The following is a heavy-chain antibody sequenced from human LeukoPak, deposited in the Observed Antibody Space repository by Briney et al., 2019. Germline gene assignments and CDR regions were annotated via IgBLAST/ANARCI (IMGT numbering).Heavy chain of an antibody. D-gene: IGHD3-16*01. J-gene: IGHJ4*02. CDR2: INHSGST. V-gene: IGHV4-34*01. CDR1: GGSFSGYY. CDR3: ARARSRWGVPFDY. Sequence: SETLSLTCAVYGGSFSGYYWSWLRQPPGKGLEWIGEINHSGSTNYNPSLKSRVSISVDTSKNQFSLKLSSVTAADTAVYYCARARSRWGVPFDYWGQGTLVTVSS.